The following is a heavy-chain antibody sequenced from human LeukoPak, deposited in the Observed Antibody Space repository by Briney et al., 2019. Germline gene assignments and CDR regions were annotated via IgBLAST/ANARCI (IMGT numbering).Heavy chain of an antibody. CDR3: ARDVRPDY. V-gene: IGHV3-7*04. J-gene: IGHJ4*02. CDR2: IKQDGTEK. D-gene: IGHD6-6*01. CDR1: GFTFSSYW. Sequence: GGSLRLSCAASGFTFSSYWMSWVRQAPGEGLEWVANIKQDGTEKYYMDSVKGRFSISRDNAKNSLYLQMSALRAEDTAVYYCARDVRPDYWGQGTLVTVST.